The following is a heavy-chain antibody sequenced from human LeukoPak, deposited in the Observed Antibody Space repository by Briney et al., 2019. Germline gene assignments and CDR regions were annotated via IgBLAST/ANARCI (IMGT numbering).Heavy chain of an antibody. CDR3: ARGRKDGGYKYYFDY. V-gene: IGHV3-64*01. Sequence: GGSLRLSCTASEFTFSSYGMHWVRQAPGKGLEYVSGISSTGGSTFYANSVKGRFSISRDNSKNTVYLQMGSLRGEDMAVYSCARGRKDGGYKYYFDYWGQGTQVTVSS. CDR1: EFTFSSYG. J-gene: IGHJ4*02. D-gene: IGHD5-24*01. CDR2: ISSTGGST.